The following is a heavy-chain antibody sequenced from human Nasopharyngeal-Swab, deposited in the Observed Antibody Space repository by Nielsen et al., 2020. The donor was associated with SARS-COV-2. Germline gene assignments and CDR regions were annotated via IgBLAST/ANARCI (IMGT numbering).Heavy chain of an antibody. CDR1: GFTFSSYA. J-gene: IGHJ4*02. V-gene: IGHV3-30-3*01. D-gene: IGHD4-11*01. Sequence: GESLKIPCAASGFTFSSYAMHWVRQAPGKGLEWVAVISYDGSNKYYADSVKGRFTISRDNSKNTLYLQMNSLRAEDTAVYYCARDGIPVTTSREVHYWGQGTLVTVSS. CDR2: ISYDGSNK. CDR3: ARDGIPVTTSREVHY.